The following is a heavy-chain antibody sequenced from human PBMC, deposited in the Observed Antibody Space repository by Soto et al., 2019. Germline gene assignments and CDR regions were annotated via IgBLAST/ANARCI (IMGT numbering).Heavy chain of an antibody. CDR3: ARNYYDSSGYYYYYGMDV. D-gene: IGHD3-22*01. Sequence: PGGSLRLSCAASGFPFSSYAMHWVRQATGEGLEWVSAIETAGDTFYLGSVKGRFTISRDNAKNTLYLQMNSLRAEDTAVYYCARNYYDSSGYYYYYGMDVWGQGTTVTVSS. V-gene: IGHV3-13*01. J-gene: IGHJ6*02. CDR2: IETAGDT. CDR1: GFPFSSYA.